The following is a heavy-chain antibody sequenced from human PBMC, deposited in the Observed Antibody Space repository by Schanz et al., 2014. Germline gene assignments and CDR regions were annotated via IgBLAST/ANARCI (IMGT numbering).Heavy chain of an antibody. CDR1: GGSISSGGYS. CDR2: IYYSGST. J-gene: IGHJ6*02. CDR3: ARGGRTTYNYYYGMDV. D-gene: IGHD1-1*01. V-gene: IGHV4-30-4*07. Sequence: QVQLQESGPGLVKPSQILSLTCAVSGGSISSGGYSWNWIRQPPGKGLEWIVYIYYSGSTYYNPSLKSRVTISVDPSKNQFPRKLSSVTAADTAVYYCARGGRTTYNYYYGMDVWGQGTTVTVSS.